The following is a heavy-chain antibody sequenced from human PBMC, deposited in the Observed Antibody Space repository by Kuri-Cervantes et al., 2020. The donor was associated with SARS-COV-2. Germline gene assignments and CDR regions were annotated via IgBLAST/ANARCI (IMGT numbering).Heavy chain of an antibody. J-gene: IGHJ6*02. D-gene: IGHD6-6*01. Sequence: SETLSLTCTVSGGSISRYYWSWLRQTPEKGLEWIGYIYYTGTTIYNPSLKSRVTISVDTSKNQFSLKLSSVTAADTAVYYYARHRGLVYYYYGMDVWGQGTTVTVSS. CDR3: ARHRGLVYYYYGMDV. CDR1: GGSISRYY. V-gene: IGHV4-59*08. CDR2: IYYTGTT.